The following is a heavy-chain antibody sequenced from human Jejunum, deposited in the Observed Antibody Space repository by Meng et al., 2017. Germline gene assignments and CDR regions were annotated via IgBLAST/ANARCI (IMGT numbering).Heavy chain of an antibody. D-gene: IGHD1-1*01. CDR2: IFYSGSS. Sequence: QVQLQESGPGLVKPSQTLSLTCSVSGESISSGGSYWTWVRQHPGKGLEWIGYIFYSGSSSYNPSLKSRITIAVDTFKNQFSLTLRSVTAADTAVYYCARDGQQLGRYWLDPCGQGTLVTVSS. J-gene: IGHJ5*02. V-gene: IGHV4-31*03. CDR1: GESISSGGSY. CDR3: ARDGQQLGRYWLDP.